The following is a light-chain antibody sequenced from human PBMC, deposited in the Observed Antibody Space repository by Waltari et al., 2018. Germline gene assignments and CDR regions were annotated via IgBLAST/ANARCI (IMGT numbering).Light chain of an antibody. V-gene: IGLV1-44*01. CDR2: SNN. J-gene: IGLJ1*01. CDR1: SSNIGRSI. Sequence: QSVLTQPPSASGTPGQRVTISCSGSSSNIGRSIVNWYQPLPRTAPNLPNNSNNERPSGVPDRFSGSKAGTSDSLAISGLQSEDEADYYCAAWGGSLNGYVFGTGTKVTVL. CDR3: AAWGGSLNGYV.